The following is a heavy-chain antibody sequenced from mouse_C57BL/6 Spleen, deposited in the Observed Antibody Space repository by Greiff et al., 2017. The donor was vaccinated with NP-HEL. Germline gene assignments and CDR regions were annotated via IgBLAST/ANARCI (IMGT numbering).Heavy chain of an antibody. J-gene: IGHJ4*01. Sequence: VQLQQPGAELVKPGASVKMSCKASGYTFTSYWITWVKQRPGQGLEWIGDIYPGSGSTNYNEKFKSKATLTVDTSSSTAYMQLSSLTSEDSAVYYCAREAYYGSSYPYAMDYWGQGTSVTVSS. CDR2: IYPGSGST. D-gene: IGHD1-1*01. CDR1: GYTFTSYW. V-gene: IGHV1-55*01. CDR3: AREAYYGSSYPYAMDY.